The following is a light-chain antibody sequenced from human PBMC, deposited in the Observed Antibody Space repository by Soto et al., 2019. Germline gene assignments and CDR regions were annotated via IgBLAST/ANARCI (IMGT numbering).Light chain of an antibody. CDR2: NDG. Sequence: SYELTQPPSVSVAPGKTARITWGGNNIGGKSVHWYQLKQGQAPVLIIYNDGDRPSGIPERFSGSNSGNTATLTVSWVEAGDEADYYCQVWGSNADPYVLFGGGTKLTVL. J-gene: IGLJ3*02. CDR3: QVWGSNADPYVL. V-gene: IGLV3-21*04. CDR1: NIGGKS.